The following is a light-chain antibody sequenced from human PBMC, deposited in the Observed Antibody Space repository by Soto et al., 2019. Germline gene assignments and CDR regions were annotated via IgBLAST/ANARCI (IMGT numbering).Light chain of an antibody. CDR2: EVT. CDR1: SGDIGSYNR. V-gene: IGLV2-14*01. CDR3: SSYTNINTRACV. J-gene: IGLJ1*01. Sequence: ALTQPASVSGSPGQSITISCTGTSGDIGSYNRVSWYQQHPGKAPKLIIYEVTDRPSGVSNRFSGSKSGNTASLTISGLQAEDEAEYYCSSYTNINTRACVFGTGTKVTVL.